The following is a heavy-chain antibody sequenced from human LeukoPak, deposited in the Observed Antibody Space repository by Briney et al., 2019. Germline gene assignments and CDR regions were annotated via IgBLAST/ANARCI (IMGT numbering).Heavy chain of an antibody. V-gene: IGHV4-39*07. J-gene: IGHJ4*02. D-gene: IGHD3-22*01. CDR1: GGSVNSGTYY. Sequence: SETLSLTCTVSGGSVNSGTYYWSWIRQPPGKGLEWIGNIYYSGSAYYNPSLKRRVTMSVDTSKNQFSLKLSSVTAADTAVYYCARKPIVNSAWYYFDYWGQGTLVTVSS. CDR3: ARKPIVNSAWYYFDY. CDR2: IYYSGSA.